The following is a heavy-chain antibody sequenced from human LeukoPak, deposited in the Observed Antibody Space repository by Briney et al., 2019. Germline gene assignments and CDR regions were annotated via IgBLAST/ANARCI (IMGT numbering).Heavy chain of an antibody. Sequence: GASVKVSCKASGGTFSSYAISWVRQAPGQGLEWMGRIIPILGIANYAQKFQGRVTITADKSTSTAYMELSSLRSEDTAVYYCARAYGDYEVVFDYWGQGTLVTVSS. V-gene: IGHV1-69*04. D-gene: IGHD4-17*01. CDR2: IIPILGIA. J-gene: IGHJ4*02. CDR3: ARAYGDYEVVFDY. CDR1: GGTFSSYA.